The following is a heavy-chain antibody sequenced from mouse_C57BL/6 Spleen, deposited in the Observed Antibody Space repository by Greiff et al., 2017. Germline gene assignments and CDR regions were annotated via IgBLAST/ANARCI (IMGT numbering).Heavy chain of an antibody. D-gene: IGHD1-1*01. CDR3: ARGYYDGDYAMDY. V-gene: IGHV5-16*01. CDR2: INYDGSST. J-gene: IGHJ4*01. CDR1: GFTFSDYY. Sequence: EVQRVESEGGLVQPGSSMKLSCTASGFTFSDYYMAWVRQVPEKGLEWVANINYDGSSTYYLDSLKSRFIISRDNAKNILYLQMSSLKSEDTATYYCARGYYDGDYAMDYWGQGTSVTVSS.